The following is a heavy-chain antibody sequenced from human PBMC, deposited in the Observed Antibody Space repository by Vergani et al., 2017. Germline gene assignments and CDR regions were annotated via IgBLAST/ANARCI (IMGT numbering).Heavy chain of an antibody. V-gene: IGHV4-39*01. D-gene: IGHD6-19*01. CDR1: GASIRSSNYY. CDR2: IYYSGST. CDR3: GGQSTVEWVVKLGWIDP. Sequence: QLQLQESGPGLVKPSATLSLTCSVSGASIRSSNYYWGWIRQPPGKGLEWIASIYYSGSTYYNPSLKSQVTISVDTSKNQFSLKLSSVTAADTAVYFCGGQSTVEWVVKLGWIDPWGQGILVTVSS. J-gene: IGHJ5*02.